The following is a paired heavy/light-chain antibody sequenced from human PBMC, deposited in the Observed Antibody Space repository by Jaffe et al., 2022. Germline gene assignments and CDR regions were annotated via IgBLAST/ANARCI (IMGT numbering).Heavy chain of an antibody. J-gene: IGHJ6*03. CDR1: GGTFSSYA. CDR2: IIPIFGTA. D-gene: IGHD3-10*01. V-gene: IGHV1-69*05. CDR3: ARDLLHYYGSGSYSPKYYYYYYMDV. Sequence: QVQLVQSGAEVKKPGSSVKVSCKASGGTFSSYAISWVRQAPGQGLEWMGGIIPIFGTANYAQKFQGRVTITTDESTSTAYMELSSLRSEDTAVYYCARDLLHYYGSGSYSPKYYYYYYMDVWGKGTTVTVSS.
Light chain of an antibody. CDR1: SSDVGGYNY. J-gene: IGLJ2*01. Sequence: QSALTQPRSVSGSPGQSVTISCTGTSSDVGGYNYVSWYQQHPGKAPKLMIYDVSKRPSGVPDRFSGSKSGNTASLTISGLQAEDEADYYCCSYAGSYTLYVVFGGGTKLTVL. V-gene: IGLV2-11*01. CDR3: CSYAGSYTLYVV. CDR2: DVS.